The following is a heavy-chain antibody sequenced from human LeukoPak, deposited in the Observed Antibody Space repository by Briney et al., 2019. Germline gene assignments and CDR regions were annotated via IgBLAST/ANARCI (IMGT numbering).Heavy chain of an antibody. D-gene: IGHD6-13*01. J-gene: IGHJ4*02. CDR2: IYYSRST. CDR3: ARVKIGQQTLFDY. CDR1: GGSISSSSYY. V-gene: IGHV4-39*07. Sequence: SETLSLTCTVSGGSISSSSYYWGWIRQPPGKGLEWIGSIYYSRSTYYNPSLKSRVTISVDTSKNQFSLKLSSVTAADTAVYYCARVKIGQQTLFDYWGQGTLVTVSS.